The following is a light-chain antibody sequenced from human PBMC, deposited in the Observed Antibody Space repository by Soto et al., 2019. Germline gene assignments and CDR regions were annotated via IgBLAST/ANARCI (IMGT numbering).Light chain of an antibody. CDR3: ETWDSYTRV. CDR2: LEGSGSY. J-gene: IGLJ3*02. V-gene: IGLV4-60*02. CDR1: SGHSSYI. Sequence: QSVLTQSSSASASLGSSVKLTCTLSSGHSSYIIAWHQQQPGKAPRYLMKLEGSGSYNKGSGVPDRFSGSSSGADRYLTISNLRFEDEADYYCETWDSYTRVFGGGTKLTVL.